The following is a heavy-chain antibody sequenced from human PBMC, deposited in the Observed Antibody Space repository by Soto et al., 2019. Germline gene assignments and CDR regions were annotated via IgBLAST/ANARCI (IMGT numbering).Heavy chain of an antibody. CDR1: GFTFSDYN. CDR3: ARDQGGGSCYSCNHFAMDV. D-gene: IGHD2-15*01. CDR2: ISSRGTTM. Sequence: EVQLVESGGGLVQPGGSLRLSCGASGFTFSDYNMNWVRQAPGKGLEYISYISSRGTTMYYADSAKGRFTISRDNAKNSLYLQINSLRGEDTAVYYCARDQGGGSCYSCNHFAMDVWGQGTTVTVSS. J-gene: IGHJ6*02. V-gene: IGHV3-48*01.